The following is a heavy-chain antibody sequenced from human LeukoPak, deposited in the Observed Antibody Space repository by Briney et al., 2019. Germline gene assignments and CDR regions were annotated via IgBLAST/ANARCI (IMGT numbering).Heavy chain of an antibody. CDR2: ISGSGAGT. D-gene: IGHD3-22*01. CDR1: GFTFSSYA. Sequence: GGSLRLSCAASGFTFSSYAMSWVRQAPGKGLEWVSAISGSGAGTYYADSVKGRFTISRDNSKNTLYLQMNGLRAEDTAVYYCAKDSSGYFRPFDYWGQGTLVTVSS. J-gene: IGHJ4*02. CDR3: AKDSSGYFRPFDY. V-gene: IGHV3-23*01.